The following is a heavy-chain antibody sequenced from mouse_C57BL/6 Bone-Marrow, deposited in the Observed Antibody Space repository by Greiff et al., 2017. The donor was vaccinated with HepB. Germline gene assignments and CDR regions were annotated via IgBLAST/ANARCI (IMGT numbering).Heavy chain of an antibody. J-gene: IGHJ2*01. CDR2: IDPETGGT. CDR3: TRRDLLWDY. V-gene: IGHV1-15*01. Sequence: VQLQQSGAELVRPGASVTLSCKASGYTFTDYEMHWVKQTPVHGLEWIGAIDPETGGTAYNQKFKGRAILTADKSSSTAYMELRSQTSEDSAVYYCTRRDLLWDYWGQGTTLPVSS. D-gene: IGHD2-1*01. CDR1: GYTFTDYE.